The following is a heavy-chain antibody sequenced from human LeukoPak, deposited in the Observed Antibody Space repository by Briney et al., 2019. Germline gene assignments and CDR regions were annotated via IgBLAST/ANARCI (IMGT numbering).Heavy chain of an antibody. D-gene: IGHD6-19*01. V-gene: IGHV4-59*01. CDR1: GGSISSYY. CDR2: IYYSGST. Sequence: PSETLSLTCTVSGGSISSYYWSWIRQPPGKGLEWIGYIYYSGSTNYNPSLKSRVTISVDTSKNQFSLKLSSVTAADTAVYYCARGAARSSGWYWLWGQGTLVTVSS. CDR3: ARGAARSSGWYWL. J-gene: IGHJ4*02.